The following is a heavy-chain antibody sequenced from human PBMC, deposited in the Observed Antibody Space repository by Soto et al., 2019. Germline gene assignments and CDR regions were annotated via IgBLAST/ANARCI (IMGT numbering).Heavy chain of an antibody. D-gene: IGHD2-15*01. Sequence: PGGSLRLSCAASGFTVSSKYMSWVRQAPGKGLEWVSLIQSGGPTYYADSVKGRFTISRDTSENTLHLQMDSLRAEDTAVYYCARDDVLCDGGRCYGVPLDVWGTGTTVNVSS. CDR2: IQSGGPT. CDR3: ARDDVLCDGGRCYGVPLDV. J-gene: IGHJ6*04. V-gene: IGHV3-66*01. CDR1: GFTVSSKY.